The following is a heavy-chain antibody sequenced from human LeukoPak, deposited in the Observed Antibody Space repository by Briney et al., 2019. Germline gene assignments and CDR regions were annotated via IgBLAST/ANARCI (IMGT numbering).Heavy chain of an antibody. CDR2: IKQDGSEK. Sequence: PGGSLRLSCAAPGFTFSSYWMSWVRQAPGKGLEWVANIKQDGSEKYYVDSVKGRFTISRDNAKNTLYLQMNSLRAEDTAVYYCAREMVRGASIDYWGQGTLVTVSS. J-gene: IGHJ4*02. CDR3: AREMVRGASIDY. V-gene: IGHV3-7*01. D-gene: IGHD3-10*01. CDR1: GFTFSSYW.